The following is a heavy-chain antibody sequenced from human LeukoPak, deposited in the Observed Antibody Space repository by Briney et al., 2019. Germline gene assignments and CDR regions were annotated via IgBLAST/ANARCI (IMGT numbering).Heavy chain of an antibody. CDR1: GFTFSSYG. CDR3: ATYCSSTSCLPIYY. D-gene: IGHD2-2*01. Sequence: GGSLRLSCAASGFTFSSYGMHWVRQAPGKGLEWVAFIRYDGSNKYYADSVKGRFTISRDNSKNTLYLQMNSLRAEDTAAYYCATYCSSTSCLPIYYWGQGTLVTVSS. CDR2: IRYDGSNK. J-gene: IGHJ4*02. V-gene: IGHV3-30*02.